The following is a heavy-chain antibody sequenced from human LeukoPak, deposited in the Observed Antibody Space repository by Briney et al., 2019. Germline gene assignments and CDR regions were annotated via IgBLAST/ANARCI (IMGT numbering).Heavy chain of an antibody. J-gene: IGHJ4*02. Sequence: GASVKVSCKASGGTFSSYAISWVRQAPGQGLEWMGGIIPIFGTANYAQKFQGRVTITTDESTSIAYMELSSLRSEDTAVYYCARGSDSSGWEFDYWGQGTLVTVSS. CDR2: IIPIFGTA. CDR1: GGTFSSYA. D-gene: IGHD6-19*01. V-gene: IGHV1-69*05. CDR3: ARGSDSSGWEFDY.